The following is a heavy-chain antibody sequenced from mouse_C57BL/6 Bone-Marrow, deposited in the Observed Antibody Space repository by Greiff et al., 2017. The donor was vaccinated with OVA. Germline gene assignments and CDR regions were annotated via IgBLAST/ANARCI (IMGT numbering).Heavy chain of an antibody. D-gene: IGHD1-1*01. V-gene: IGHV5-9-1*02. Sequence: EVHLVESGEGLVKPGGSLKLSCAASGFTFSSYAMSWVRQTPEKRLEWVAYISGGGDYIYYADTVKGRFTISRDNARNTLYLQMSSLKSEDTAMYYCTRDPSYDGSSYPYYFDYWGQGTTLTVSS. CDR1: GFTFSSYA. CDR3: TRDPSYDGSSYPYYFDY. CDR2: ISGGGDYI. J-gene: IGHJ2*01.